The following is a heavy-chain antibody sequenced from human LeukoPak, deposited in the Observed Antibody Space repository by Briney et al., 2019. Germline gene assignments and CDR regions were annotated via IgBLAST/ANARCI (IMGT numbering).Heavy chain of an antibody. Sequence: SVKDTCKASGGTFSSYAMSWVRQAPGQVLEWMGRIIPILGIANYAQKFQGRVTITADKSTSTAYMELSSLRSEDTAVYYCARTPYNYYDSSGYSRGVNNWFDPWGQGTLVTVSS. J-gene: IGHJ5*02. D-gene: IGHD3-22*01. CDR2: IIPILGIA. CDR3: ARTPYNYYDSSGYSRGVNNWFDP. CDR1: GGTFSSYA. V-gene: IGHV1-69*04.